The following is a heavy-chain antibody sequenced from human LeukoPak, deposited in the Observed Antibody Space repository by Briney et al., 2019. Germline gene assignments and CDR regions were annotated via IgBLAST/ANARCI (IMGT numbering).Heavy chain of an antibody. V-gene: IGHV3-48*04. Sequence: GGSLRPSCAASGFTFSPYSMNWVRQAPGKGLEWVSYISGSSSTIYYADSVKGRFTISRDNAKNSLYLQMNSLRAEDTAVYYCARVSGLVVDFTTSRHRYGMDVWGQGTTVTVSS. J-gene: IGHJ6*02. CDR2: ISGSSSTI. CDR1: GFTFSPYS. CDR3: ARVSGLVVDFTTSRHRYGMDV. D-gene: IGHD3-3*01.